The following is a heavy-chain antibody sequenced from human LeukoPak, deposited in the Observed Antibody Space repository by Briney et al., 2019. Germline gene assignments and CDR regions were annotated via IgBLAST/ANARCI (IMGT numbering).Heavy chain of an antibody. J-gene: IGHJ4*02. CDR3: ARNGYYSVDY. D-gene: IGHD4-17*01. Sequence: PSGTLSLTCAVSGGSISSNWWSWVRQPPGKGLERIGEIYHSGSTTYNPSLKSRVTISIDKSKNQFSLNLNSLTAADTAVYYCARNGYYSVDYWGQGTLVTVSS. V-gene: IGHV4-4*02. CDR2: IYHSGST. CDR1: GGSISSNW.